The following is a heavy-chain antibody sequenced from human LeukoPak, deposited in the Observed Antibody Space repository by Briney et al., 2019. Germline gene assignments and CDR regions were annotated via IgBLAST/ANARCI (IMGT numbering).Heavy chain of an antibody. CDR1: GGSFSGYY. CDR2: INHSGST. CDR3: ARANSGCSGSSCYPTFDY. D-gene: IGHD2-15*01. Sequence: SQTLSLTCAVYGGSFSGYYWSWIRQPPGKGLEWIGEINHSGSTNYNPSLKSRVTISVDTSKNQFSLKLSSVTAADTAVYYCARANSGCSGSSCYPTFDYWGQGTLVTVSS. V-gene: IGHV4-34*01. J-gene: IGHJ4*02.